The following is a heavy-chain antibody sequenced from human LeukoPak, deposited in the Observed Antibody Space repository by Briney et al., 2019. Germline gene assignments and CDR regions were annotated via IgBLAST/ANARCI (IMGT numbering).Heavy chain of an antibody. V-gene: IGHV3-48*04. Sequence: PGGSLRLSCAASGFTFSSFSMNWVRQAPGKGLEWVSYISSSSSTIYYADSVKGRFTISRDNAKNSLYLQMNSLRAEDTAVYYCARDSYGSGSYYGYWGQGTLVTVSS. CDR2: ISSSSSTI. CDR1: GFTFSSFS. CDR3: ARDSYGSGSYYGY. D-gene: IGHD3-10*01. J-gene: IGHJ4*02.